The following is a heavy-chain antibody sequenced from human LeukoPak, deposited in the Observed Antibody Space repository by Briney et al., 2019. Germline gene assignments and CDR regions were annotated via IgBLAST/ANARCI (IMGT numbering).Heavy chain of an antibody. J-gene: IGHJ4*02. V-gene: IGHV3-48*03. D-gene: IGHD6-19*01. Sequence: GGSLRLSCAAPGFTFSSYEMDWVRQAPGKGLEWISYISYTANTIHYADSVRGRFTISRDNAKNSLYLQVNSLRDEDTAMYFCARAAYSSGPDYWGQGTLVTVSS. CDR1: GFTFSSYE. CDR2: ISYTANTI. CDR3: ARAAYSSGPDY.